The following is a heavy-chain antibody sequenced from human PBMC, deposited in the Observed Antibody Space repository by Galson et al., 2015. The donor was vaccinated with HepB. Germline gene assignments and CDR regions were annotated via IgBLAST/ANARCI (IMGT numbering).Heavy chain of an antibody. Sequence: KVSCKGSGYKFTDYSIGWVRQMPGKGLELMGIIFPADSDTRYSPSFQGQVTISADKSISTAYLQWTSLRASDTAMYYCARRWRLGIGGWYDAWGQGTLVTVSS. CDR2: IFPADSDT. V-gene: IGHV5-51*01. CDR3: ARRWRLGIGGWYDA. CDR1: GYKFTDYS. J-gene: IGHJ5*02. D-gene: IGHD7-27*01.